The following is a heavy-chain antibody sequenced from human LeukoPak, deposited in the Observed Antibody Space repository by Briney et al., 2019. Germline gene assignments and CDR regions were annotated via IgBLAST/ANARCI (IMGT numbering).Heavy chain of an antibody. CDR2: IYYSGST. J-gene: IGHJ3*02. CDR3: ARVLRELRTFDI. CDR1: GGSISSSSYY. Sequence: SEALSLTCTASGGSISSSSYYWGWIRQPPGKGLEWIGSIYYSGSTYYNPSLKSRVTISVDTSKNQFSLKLSSVTAADTAVYYCARVLRELRTFDIWGQGTMVTVSS. V-gene: IGHV4-39*07. D-gene: IGHD1-7*01.